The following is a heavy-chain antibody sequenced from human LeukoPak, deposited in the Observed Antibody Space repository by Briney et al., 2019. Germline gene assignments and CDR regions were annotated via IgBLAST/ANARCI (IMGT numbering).Heavy chain of an antibody. CDR1: GFAFSDCY. Sequence: GGSLRLSCAASGFAFSDCYMNWIRQAPGKGLEWLSYISPSGTTISYADSVKGRFTISRDNAKNSLYLQVNNLRAEDTAVYYCARDALIAILPAGKNWFDHWGQGTLVTVSS. D-gene: IGHD2-2*01. V-gene: IGHV3-11*04. CDR3: ARDALIAILPAGKNWFDH. J-gene: IGHJ5*02. CDR2: ISPSGTTI.